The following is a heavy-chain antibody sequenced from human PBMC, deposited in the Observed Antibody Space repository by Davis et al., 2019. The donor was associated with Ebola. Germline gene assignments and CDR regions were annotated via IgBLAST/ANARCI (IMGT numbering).Heavy chain of an antibody. J-gene: IGHJ4*02. D-gene: IGHD2-2*01. CDR1: GYTFINYD. CDR3: ARAVRYSVVVTRSSRKYYFDY. V-gene: IGHV1-8*01. Sequence: AASVKVSCKASGYTFINYDINWVRQATGQGLEWMGWMNPNSGNTGYAQKFQGRVTMTGNTSISTAYMELISLRSEDTAVYYCARAVRYSVVVTRSSRKYYFDYWGQGTLVTVSS. CDR2: MNPNSGNT.